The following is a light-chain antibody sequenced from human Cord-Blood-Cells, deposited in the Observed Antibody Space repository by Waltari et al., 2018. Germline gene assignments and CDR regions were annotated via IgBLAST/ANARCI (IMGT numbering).Light chain of an antibody. CDR2: DAS. J-gene: IGKJ1*01. V-gene: IGKV1-5*01. Sequence: DIQMTQSPSTMSAFVGDRVTITCRASQSISSWLAWYQQKPGKAPKLLIYDASSWESGVPSRFSGSGSGTEFTLTISSLQPDDFATYYCQQYNSYSPTFGQGTKVEIK. CDR3: QQYNSYSPT. CDR1: QSISSW.